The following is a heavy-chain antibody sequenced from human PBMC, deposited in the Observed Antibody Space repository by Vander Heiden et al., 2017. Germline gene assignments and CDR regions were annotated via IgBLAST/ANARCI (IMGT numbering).Heavy chain of an antibody. J-gene: IGHJ6*03. Sequence: QVQRLGDGGGVVKGGGSLIRSCPASGLTFSVYHMSWIRQDPGKGLDWISYISGSGSTIYYADSVKGRFTISRDNAKNSLYLQTPSLRAADTAVYYSARVRFCGGDCYDCENWG. CDR2: ISGSGSTI. D-gene: IGHD2-21*02. CDR3: ARVRFCGGDCYDCEN. CDR1: GLTFSVYH. V-gene: IGHV3-11*01.